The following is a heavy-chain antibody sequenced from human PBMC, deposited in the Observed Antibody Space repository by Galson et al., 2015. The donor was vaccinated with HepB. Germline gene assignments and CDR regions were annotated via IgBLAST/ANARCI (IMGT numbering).Heavy chain of an antibody. J-gene: IGHJ3*02. CDR3: ARQGGWFPSDAFDI. CDR1: GYSFTSHL. CDR2: IYPGASDT. Sequence: QSGAEVKKPGESLKISCKSSGYSFTSHLIGWVRQMPGKGLEWMGIIYPGASDTRYSPSFRGQVTISADKSINTAFLQWSSLKASDTAIYYCARQGGWFPSDAFDIWGQGTMVTVSS. V-gene: IGHV5-51*01. D-gene: IGHD6-19*01.